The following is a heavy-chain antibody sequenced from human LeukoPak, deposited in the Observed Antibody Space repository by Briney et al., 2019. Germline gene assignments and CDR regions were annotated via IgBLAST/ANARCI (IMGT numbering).Heavy chain of an antibody. CDR1: GGSVSSAIYY. J-gene: IGHJ4*02. Sequence: SETLSLTCTVSGGSVSSAIYYWSWIRQPPGKGLEWIGYIFSSGTTNYNPSLKSRVTMSVDTSKNQFSLKMSSVTAADTAVYFCARGRDENKIGNWGQGTLVTVSS. CDR3: ARGRDENKIGN. D-gene: IGHD5-24*01. V-gene: IGHV4-61*01. CDR2: IFSSGTT.